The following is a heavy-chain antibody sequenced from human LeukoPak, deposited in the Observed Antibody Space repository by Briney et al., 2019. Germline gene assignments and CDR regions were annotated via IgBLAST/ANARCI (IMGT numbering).Heavy chain of an antibody. CDR1: GGSISSYY. V-gene: IGHV4-59*01. CDR3: AGLNYDFWSGYFLQDYYGMDV. CDR2: IYYSGST. D-gene: IGHD3-3*01. J-gene: IGHJ6*02. Sequence: SETLSLTCTVSGGSISSYYWSWIRQPPGEGLEWIGYIYYSGSTNYNPSLKSRVTISVDTSKNQFSLKLSSVTAADTAVYYCAGLNYDFWSGYFLQDYYGMDVWGQGTTVTVSS.